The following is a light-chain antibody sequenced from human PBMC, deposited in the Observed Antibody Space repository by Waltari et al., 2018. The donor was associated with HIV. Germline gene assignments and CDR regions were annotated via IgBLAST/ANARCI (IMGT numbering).Light chain of an antibody. Sequence: QSALTHSASVSESPGQSLTISCPGTSSAVGAYTLVSWYQQHTGDAPKLMIYEVPTPPSGVSNRFSGSKSGNTASLTISGLQAEDEADYYCCSYAGSGLVFGGGTKLTVL. CDR3: CSYAGSGLV. J-gene: IGLJ2*01. CDR1: SSAVGAYTL. V-gene: IGLV2-23*02. CDR2: EVP.